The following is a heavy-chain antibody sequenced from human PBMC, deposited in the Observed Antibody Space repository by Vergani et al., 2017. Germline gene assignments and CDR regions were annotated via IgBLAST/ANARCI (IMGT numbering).Heavy chain of an antibody. V-gene: IGHV1-18*01. CDR3: ARDISRREPRFLEWLLSPQCYYYYGMDV. CDR2: ISAYNGNT. J-gene: IGHJ6*02. CDR1: GYTFTSYG. D-gene: IGHD3-3*01. Sequence: QVQLVQSGAEVKKPGASVKVSCKASGYTFTSYGISWVRQAPGQGLEWMGWISAYNGNTNYAQKLQGRVTMTTDTSTSTAYMELRSLRSDDTAVYYCARDISRREPRFLEWLLSPQCYYYYGMDVWGQGATVTVSS.